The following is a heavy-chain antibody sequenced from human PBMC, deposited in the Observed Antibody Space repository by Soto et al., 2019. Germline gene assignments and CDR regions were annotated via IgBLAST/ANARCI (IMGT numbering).Heavy chain of an antibody. V-gene: IGHV3-23*01. CDR1: GFTFSSYA. J-gene: IGHJ6*02. Sequence: GGSLRLSCAASGFTFSSYAMSWVRQAPGKGLEWVSAISGSGGSTYYADSVKGRFTISRDNSKNTLYLQMNSLRAEDTAVYYCAKLGAYTVTTHYYYVMDVWGQGTTVTVSS. D-gene: IGHD4-17*01. CDR3: AKLGAYTVTTHYYYVMDV. CDR2: ISGSGGST.